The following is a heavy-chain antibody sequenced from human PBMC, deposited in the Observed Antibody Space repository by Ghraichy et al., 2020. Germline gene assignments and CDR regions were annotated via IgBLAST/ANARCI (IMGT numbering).Heavy chain of an antibody. CDR1: GFTFSSYA. J-gene: IGHJ4*02. CDR2: ISGSGGST. V-gene: IGHV3-23*01. D-gene: IGHD4-17*01. CDR3: AKVHDYGDYAFDY. Sequence: SCAASGFTFSSYAMSWVRQAPGKGLEWVSAISGSGGSTYYADSVKGRFTISRDNSKNTLYLQMNSLRAEDTAVYYCAKVHDYGDYAFDYWGQGTLVTVSS.